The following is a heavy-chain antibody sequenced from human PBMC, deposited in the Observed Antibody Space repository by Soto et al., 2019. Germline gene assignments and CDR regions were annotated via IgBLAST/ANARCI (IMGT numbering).Heavy chain of an antibody. D-gene: IGHD3-10*01. J-gene: IGHJ4*02. V-gene: IGHV1-18*01. CDR1: GYSFSSYG. Sequence: GASVKVSCKASGYSFSSYGISWVRQAPGQGLEWMGWISGYNGYTDYAQKIQDRVALTTDKSTSTAYMELRRLRSDDTAAYYCARIGSYEMVRGVITKGGPSDFWGQGTLVTVSS. CDR3: ARIGSYEMVRGVITKGGPSDF. CDR2: ISGYNGYT.